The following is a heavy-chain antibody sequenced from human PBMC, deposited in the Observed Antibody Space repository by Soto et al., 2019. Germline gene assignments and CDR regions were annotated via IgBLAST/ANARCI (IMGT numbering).Heavy chain of an antibody. CDR2: INPDATTI. V-gene: IGHV3-74*01. Sequence: PGGSLRLSCATSGFTFRNYWIHWVRQAPGEGLVWVSRINPDATTINYADSVKDRFTVSRDNAKNTLYLQMNSLRAEDTAVYYCATAGSYRFDHWGQGTLVTVSS. CDR1: GFTFRNYW. D-gene: IGHD3-10*01. J-gene: IGHJ4*02. CDR3: ATAGSYRFDH.